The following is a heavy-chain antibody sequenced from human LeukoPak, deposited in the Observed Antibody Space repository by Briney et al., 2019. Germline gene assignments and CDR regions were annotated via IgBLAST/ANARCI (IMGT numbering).Heavy chain of an antibody. CDR3: ARDYGDYVFAF. CDR2: IYHSGST. V-gene: IGHV4-38-2*02. Sequence: PSETLSLXCAVSGYSNSSGYYWGWIRQPPGKGLAWIGSIYHSGSTYYNPSLKSRVTISVDTSKNQFSLKLSSVTAADTAVYYCARDYGDYVFAFWGQGTMVTVSS. D-gene: IGHD4-17*01. CDR1: GYSNSSGYY. J-gene: IGHJ3*01.